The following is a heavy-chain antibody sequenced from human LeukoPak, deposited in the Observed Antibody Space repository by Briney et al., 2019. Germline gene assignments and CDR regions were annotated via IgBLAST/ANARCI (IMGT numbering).Heavy chain of an antibody. CDR1: VYTFTNYG. D-gene: IGHD1-26*01. J-gene: IGHJ6*02. Sequence: GASVKVSCKASVYTFTNYGISWVRQAPGQGLEWMGWISAYNGNTKYAQKFQSRVTMTTDTSTNTVNMELRSLRSDDTAVFYCARSGSHNYYYYGMDVWGQGTTVIVSS. CDR2: ISAYNGNT. CDR3: ARSGSHNYYYYGMDV. V-gene: IGHV1-18*01.